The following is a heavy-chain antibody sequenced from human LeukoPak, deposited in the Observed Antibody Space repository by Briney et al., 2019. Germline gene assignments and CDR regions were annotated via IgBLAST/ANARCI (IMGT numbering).Heavy chain of an antibody. CDR2: ISGSGGST. D-gene: IGHD1-26*01. V-gene: IGHV3-23*01. CDR1: GFTFSSYA. Sequence: GGSLRLSCAASGFTFSSYAMGWVRQAPGKGLEWVSAISGSGGSTYYADSVKGRFTISRDNSKNTLYLQMNSLRAEDTAVYYCAKDRGYGGSYLFYFDYWGQGTLVTVSS. CDR3: AKDRGYGGSYLFYFDY. J-gene: IGHJ4*02.